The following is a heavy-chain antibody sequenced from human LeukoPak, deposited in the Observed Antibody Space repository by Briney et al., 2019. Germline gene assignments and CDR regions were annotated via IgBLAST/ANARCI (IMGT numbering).Heavy chain of an antibody. CDR3: AKGSYYDSSGSFYFDY. J-gene: IGHJ4*02. CDR2: ISGSGDNT. D-gene: IGHD3-22*01. CDR1: GFTFSDYA. V-gene: IGHV3-23*01. Sequence: GGSLRLSCAASGFTFSDYAMNWVRQAPGKGLEWVSGISGSGDNTYYADSVKGRFTISRDNSKNTLYVQVNSLGTEDTAAYYCAKGSYYDSSGSFYFDYWGQGTLVTVSS.